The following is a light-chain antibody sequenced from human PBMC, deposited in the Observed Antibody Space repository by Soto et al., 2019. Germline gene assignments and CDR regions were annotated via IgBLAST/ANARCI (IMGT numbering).Light chain of an antibody. V-gene: IGKV3-15*01. CDR1: QDIRSS. Sequence: EIVMTQSPATLSVSPGERVTLSCRASQDIRSSLAWYQQKPGQAPRLLIYGASIRATGVPATFSGSGSGTEFTLSISSLQSEDFATYYCQQTLSFPPTFGQGTKVDIK. J-gene: IGKJ1*01. CDR3: QQTLSFPPT. CDR2: GAS.